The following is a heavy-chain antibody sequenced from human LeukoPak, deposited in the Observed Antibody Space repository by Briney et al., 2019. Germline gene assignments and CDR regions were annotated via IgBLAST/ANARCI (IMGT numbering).Heavy chain of an antibody. CDR2: INHSGST. Sequence: SETLSLTCAVYGGSFSGYYWSWIRQPPGKGLEWIGEINHSGSTNYNPSLKSRVTISVDTSKNQFSLKLSSVTAADTAVYYCASGDIVVVPAAIRRVDPWGQGTLVTVSS. J-gene: IGHJ5*02. CDR3: ASGDIVVVPAAIRRVDP. D-gene: IGHD2-2*01. CDR1: GGSFSGYY. V-gene: IGHV4-34*01.